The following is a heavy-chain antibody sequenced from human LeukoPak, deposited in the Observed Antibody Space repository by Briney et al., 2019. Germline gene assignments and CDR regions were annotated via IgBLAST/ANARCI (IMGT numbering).Heavy chain of an antibody. J-gene: IGHJ6*02. Sequence: GGSLRLSCAASGFTFSDYYMSWIRQAPGKGLEWVSYISSSGSTIYYADSVKGRFTVSRDNAKNSLYLQMNSLRAEDTAVYYCARVPGQLPRVGYYGMDVWGQGTTVTVSS. CDR1: GFTFSDYY. V-gene: IGHV3-11*01. CDR2: ISSSGSTI. CDR3: ARVPGQLPRVGYYGMDV. D-gene: IGHD1-26*01.